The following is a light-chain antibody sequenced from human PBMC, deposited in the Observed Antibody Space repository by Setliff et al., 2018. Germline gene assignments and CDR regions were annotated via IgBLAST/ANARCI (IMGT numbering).Light chain of an antibody. CDR1: SSDVGGYNY. V-gene: IGLV2-14*03. CDR2: DVS. CDR3: SSYTGSNSQV. Sequence: QSALAQPASVSGSPGQSITISCTGTSSDVGGYNYVSWYQQHPGKAPKLMIYDVSNRPSGVSNRFSGSKSGNTASLTISGLQAEDETDYYCSSYTGSNSQVFGTGTKGTVL. J-gene: IGLJ1*01.